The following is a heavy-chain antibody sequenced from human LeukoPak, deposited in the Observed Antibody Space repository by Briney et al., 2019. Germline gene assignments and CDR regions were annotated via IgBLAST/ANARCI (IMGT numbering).Heavy chain of an antibody. CDR3: AEGIYFDY. Sequence: SETLSLTCAVYGGSFSGYYWSWIRQPPGKGLVWIGEINHSGSTNYNPSLKSRVTISVDTSKNQFSLKLSSVTAADTAVYYCAEGIYFDYWGQGTLVTVSS. V-gene: IGHV4-34*01. CDR2: INHSGST. J-gene: IGHJ4*02. CDR1: GGSFSGYY. D-gene: IGHD6-13*01.